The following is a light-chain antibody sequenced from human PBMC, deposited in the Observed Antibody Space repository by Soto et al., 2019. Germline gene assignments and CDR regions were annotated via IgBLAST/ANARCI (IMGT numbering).Light chain of an antibody. V-gene: IGKV3-20*01. J-gene: IGKJ1*01. CDR2: DAS. CDR3: QQYSTSTGT. CDR1: QSVSSNY. Sequence: VLTQSACTLSLSPGERATLSCRASQSVSSNYLAWYQQKPDQAPRLLIYDASSRAPGIPDRFSGSGSGTDFALTISRLEPEDFAVYYCQQYSTSTGTFGQRTKVDIK.